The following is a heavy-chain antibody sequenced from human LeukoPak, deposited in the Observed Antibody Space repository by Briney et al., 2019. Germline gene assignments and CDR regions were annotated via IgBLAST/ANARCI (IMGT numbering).Heavy chain of an antibody. D-gene: IGHD6-13*01. CDR2: IYHSGST. V-gene: IGHV4-30-2*01. Sequence: SETLSLTCAVSGGSISSGGYSWSWIRQPPGKGLEWIGYIYHSGSTYYNPSLKSRVTISVDRSKNQFSLKLSSVTAADTAVYYCARVEQQLVHFGDWGQGTLVTVSS. J-gene: IGHJ4*02. CDR3: ARVEQQLVHFGD. CDR1: GGSISSGGYS.